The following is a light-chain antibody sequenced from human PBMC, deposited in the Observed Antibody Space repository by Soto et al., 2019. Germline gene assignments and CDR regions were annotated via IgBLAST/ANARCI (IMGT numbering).Light chain of an antibody. V-gene: IGLV2-11*01. J-gene: IGLJ1*01. Sequence: QSVLTQPRSVSGSPGQSVTISCTGTSSDVGGYNYVSWYQQHPGKAPKLMIYDVSKRPSGVPDRFSGSKPGNTASLTISGLQAEDEADYYCCSYAGSYVFGTGTKVTVV. CDR1: SSDVGGYNY. CDR3: CSYAGSYV. CDR2: DVS.